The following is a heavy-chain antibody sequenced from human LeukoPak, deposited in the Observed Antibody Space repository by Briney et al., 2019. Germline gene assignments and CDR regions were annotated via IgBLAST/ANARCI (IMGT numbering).Heavy chain of an antibody. V-gene: IGHV4-59*01. Sequence: SETLSLTCTVSGGSISSYYWSWIRQPPGKGLEWIGYIYYSGSTNYYPSLKSRVTISVDTSKNQFSLKLSSVTAADTAVYYCARTRITMVRGVIYFDYWGQGTLVTVSS. CDR2: IYYSGST. J-gene: IGHJ4*02. CDR1: GGSISSYY. CDR3: ARTRITMVRGVIYFDY. D-gene: IGHD3-10*01.